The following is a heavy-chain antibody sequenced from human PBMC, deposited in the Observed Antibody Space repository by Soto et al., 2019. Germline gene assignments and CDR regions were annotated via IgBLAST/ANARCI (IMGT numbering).Heavy chain of an antibody. V-gene: IGHV1-18*01. CDR3: ARGCYYDSSGSRNYHYYGMDV. Sequence: ASVKVSCKASGYTFNSYGISWVRQAPGQGLEWLGWISPYNDDTKYAQRLQGRVTMSTDTSSRTAYMHLRSLRSDDTAVYFCARGCYYDSSGSRNYHYYGMDVWGQGTTVTVSS. J-gene: IGHJ6*02. CDR1: GYTFNSYG. CDR2: ISPYNDDT. D-gene: IGHD3-22*01.